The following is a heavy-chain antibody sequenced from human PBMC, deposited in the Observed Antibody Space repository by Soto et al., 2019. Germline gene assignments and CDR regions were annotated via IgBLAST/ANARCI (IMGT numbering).Heavy chain of an antibody. CDR2: IYYSGST. V-gene: IGHV4-31*03. CDR1: GGSISSGDYY. CDR3: ARGPGSGWYDY. J-gene: IGHJ4*02. D-gene: IGHD6-19*01. Sequence: QVQLQESGPGLVKPSQTLSLTCTVSGGSISSGDYYWSWIRQHPGKGLEWIGYIYYSGSTYYNPSLKXRVXISVDTSKNQFSLKLSSVTAAATAVYYCARGPGSGWYDYWGQGTLVTVAS.